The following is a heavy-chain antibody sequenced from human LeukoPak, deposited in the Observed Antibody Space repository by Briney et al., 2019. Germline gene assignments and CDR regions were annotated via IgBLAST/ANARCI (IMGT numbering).Heavy chain of an antibody. J-gene: IGHJ5*02. CDR2: IKQGGSEK. CDR3: ARAPHAGWFDP. V-gene: IGHV3-7*01. CDR1: GFTFSSYW. Sequence: PGGSLRLSCAASGFTFSSYWMSWVRQAPGKGLEWVANIKQGGSEKYYVDSVKGRFTISRDNAKNSLYLQMNSLRAEDTAVYYCARAPHAGWFDPWGQGTLVTVSS.